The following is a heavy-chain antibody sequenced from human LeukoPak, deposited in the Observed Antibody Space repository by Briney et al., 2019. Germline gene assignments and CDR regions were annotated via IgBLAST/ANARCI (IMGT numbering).Heavy chain of an antibody. D-gene: IGHD3-22*01. V-gene: IGHV1-46*01. CDR1: GYTFTSYY. CDR2: INPSGGTT. J-gene: IGHJ4*02. CDR3: ARSLTGYYDSSGF. Sequence: GASVKVSCKASGYTFTSYYMHRVRQAPGQGLEWMGIINPSGGTTSYAQKFQGRVTMTRDTSTSTIYMELSSLRSEDTAVYYCARSLTGYYDSSGFWGQGTLVTVSS.